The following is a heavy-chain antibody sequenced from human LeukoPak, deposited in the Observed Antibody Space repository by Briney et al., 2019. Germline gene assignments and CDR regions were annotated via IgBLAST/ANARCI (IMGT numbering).Heavy chain of an antibody. D-gene: IGHD6-13*01. CDR2: INPNSGGT. CDR1: GYTFTGYY. J-gene: IGHJ4*02. Sequence: GASVKVSCKASGYTFTGYYMHWVRQAPGQGLEWMGWINPNSGGTNYAQKFQGRVTMTRDTSISTAYMELSRLRSDDTAVYYCARASKKGIAAAPADYWGQGTLVTVSS. CDR3: ARASKKGIAAAPADY. V-gene: IGHV1-2*02.